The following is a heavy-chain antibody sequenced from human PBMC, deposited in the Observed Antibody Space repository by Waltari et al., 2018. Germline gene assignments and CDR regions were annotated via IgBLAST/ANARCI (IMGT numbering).Heavy chain of an antibody. D-gene: IGHD6-19*01. Sequence: EVQLVESGGGLVPPGGSLRLSCAASGFTFSSYALSWVRQAPGKGLEWVSAISGSGGSTYYADSVKGRFTISRDNSKNTLYLQMNSLRAEDTAVYYCAKDIDSSGWYNYWGQGTLVTVSS. CDR3: AKDIDSSGWYNY. CDR1: GFTFSSYA. J-gene: IGHJ4*02. CDR2: ISGSGGST. V-gene: IGHV3-23*04.